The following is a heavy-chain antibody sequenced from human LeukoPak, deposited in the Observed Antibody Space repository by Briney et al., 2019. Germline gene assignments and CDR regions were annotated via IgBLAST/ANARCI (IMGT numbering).Heavy chain of an antibody. CDR2: INPNSGGT. V-gene: IGHV1-2*02. Sequence: ASVKVSCKASGYTFTGYYMHWVRQAPGQGLEWMGWINPNSGGTNYAQKFQGRVTMTRDTSISTAYMEPSRLRPDDTAVYYCASRVGIGGSWAWYYFDYWGQGTLVTVSS. CDR3: ASRVGIGGSWAWYYFDY. D-gene: IGHD3-3*01. CDR1: GYTFTGYY. J-gene: IGHJ4*02.